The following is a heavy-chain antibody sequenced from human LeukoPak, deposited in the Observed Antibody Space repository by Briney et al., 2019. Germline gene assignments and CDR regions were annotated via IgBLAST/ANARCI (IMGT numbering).Heavy chain of an antibody. J-gene: IGHJ4*02. D-gene: IGHD2-15*01. Sequence: SGGSLRLSCVTSGLSFRSYGMHWVRQAPGKGLEWVAVIWYDGSKRYYVDSVKGRFTISRDNSKNTLFLQMNSLRAEDTAVYYCAKVDGYCSGGSCYPVDYWGQGTLVTVSS. CDR2: IWYDGSKR. CDR3: AKVDGYCSGGSCYPVDY. V-gene: IGHV3-33*06. CDR1: GLSFRSYG.